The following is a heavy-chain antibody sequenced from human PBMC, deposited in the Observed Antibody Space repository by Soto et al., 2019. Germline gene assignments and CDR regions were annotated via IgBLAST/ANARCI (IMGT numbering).Heavy chain of an antibody. CDR2: ISGSGGST. J-gene: IGHJ6*02. D-gene: IGHD5-18*01. V-gene: IGHV3-23*01. CDR1: GFTFSSYA. Sequence: GGSLRLSCAASGFTFSSYAMSWVRQAPGKGLEWVSAISGSGGSTYYADSVKGRFTISRDNSKNTLYLQMNSLRAEDTAVYYCAKMRRPRAPIHGYYGMDVWGQGTTVTVSS. CDR3: AKMRRPRAPIHGYYGMDV.